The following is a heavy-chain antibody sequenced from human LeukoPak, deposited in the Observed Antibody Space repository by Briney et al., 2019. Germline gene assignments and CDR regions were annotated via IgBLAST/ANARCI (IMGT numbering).Heavy chain of an antibody. CDR3: ATLYSSGRYIDY. V-gene: IGHV4-34*01. D-gene: IGHD6-19*01. J-gene: IGHJ4*02. CDR1: GGSFSVYY. CDR2: INHSGST. Sequence: SETLSLTCAVYGGSFSVYYWSWIRQPPGKGLEWIGEINHSGSTNYNPSLKSRVTISVDTSKNQFSLKPSSVTAADTAVYYCATLYSSGRYIDYWGQGTLVTVSS.